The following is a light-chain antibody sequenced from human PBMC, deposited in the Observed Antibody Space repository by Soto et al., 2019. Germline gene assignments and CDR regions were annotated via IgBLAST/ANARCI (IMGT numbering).Light chain of an antibody. CDR1: PSVSSN. Sequence: EIVMTQSPATLSVSPGERATLSCRASPSVSSNLAWYQQKPGQAPRLLIYDASNRATGIPARFSGSGSGTDFTLTISSLEPEDFAVYYCQQYGSSLTFGRGTKVDIK. CDR3: QQYGSSLT. CDR2: DAS. J-gene: IGKJ4*01. V-gene: IGKV3D-15*01.